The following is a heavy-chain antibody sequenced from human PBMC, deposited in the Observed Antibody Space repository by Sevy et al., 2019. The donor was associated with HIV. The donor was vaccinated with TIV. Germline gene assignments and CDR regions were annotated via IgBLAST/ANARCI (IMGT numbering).Heavy chain of an antibody. V-gene: IGHV1-24*01. CDR3: ATTKDYHDSSGSPFDY. D-gene: IGHD3-22*01. CDR1: GYTLTQLS. CDR2: FDPEDGET. J-gene: IGHJ4*02. Sequence: AAVKVSCKVSGYTLTQLSMHWVRQAPGKGLEWMGSFDPEDGETLYAQKFQGRVTMTEDTSTDTAYMELRSLRSEDTAVYYCATTKDYHDSSGSPFDYWGQGTLVTVSS.